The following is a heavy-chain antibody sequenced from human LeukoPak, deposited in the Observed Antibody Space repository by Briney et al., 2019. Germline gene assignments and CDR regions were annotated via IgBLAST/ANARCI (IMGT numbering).Heavy chain of an antibody. CDR1: GDSVSSNSAA. Sequence: SQTLSLTCAISGDSVSSNSAAWNWIRQSPSRGLEWLGRTYYRSKWYNDYAVSVKSRITINPDTSKNQFSLQLNSVTPEDTAVYYCARDRTAPFSGWYLKFVPPRGYYYYGMDVWGQGTTVTVSS. V-gene: IGHV6-1*01. J-gene: IGHJ6*02. CDR2: TYYRSKWYN. CDR3: ARDRTAPFSGWYLKFVPPRGYYYYGMDV. D-gene: IGHD6-19*01.